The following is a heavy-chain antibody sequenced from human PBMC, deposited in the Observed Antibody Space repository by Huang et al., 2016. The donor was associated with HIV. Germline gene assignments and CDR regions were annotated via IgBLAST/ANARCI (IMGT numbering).Heavy chain of an antibody. Sequence: QVQLQESGPGPVKPSQTLSLTCTVSGVSIGSGGYYWSWLRQPPGKGLEWIGYIYYSGSTYYNPSIKSRVTISVDTSKNQFSLKLSSLTAADTAVYYCTRGHSYGFGRNYFDYWGQGTLVTVSS. D-gene: IGHD5-18*01. CDR1: GVSIGSGGYY. CDR3: TRGHSYGFGRNYFDY. CDR2: IYYSGST. J-gene: IGHJ4*02. V-gene: IGHV4-30-4*08.